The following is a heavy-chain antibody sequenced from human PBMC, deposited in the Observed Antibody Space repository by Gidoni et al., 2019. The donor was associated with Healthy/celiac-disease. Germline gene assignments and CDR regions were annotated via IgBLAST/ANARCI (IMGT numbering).Heavy chain of an antibody. CDR2: INHSGST. J-gene: IGHJ4*02. CDR1: GGSFSGYY. V-gene: IGHV4-34*01. Sequence: QVQLQQWGAGLLKPSETLSLTCAVYGGSFSGYYWSWIRQPPGKGLGWIGEINHSGSTNYNPSLKSRVTISVDTSKNQFSLKLSSVTAADTAVYYCARTLYYYDSSGYRYWGQGTLVTVSS. D-gene: IGHD3-22*01. CDR3: ARTLYYYDSSGYRY.